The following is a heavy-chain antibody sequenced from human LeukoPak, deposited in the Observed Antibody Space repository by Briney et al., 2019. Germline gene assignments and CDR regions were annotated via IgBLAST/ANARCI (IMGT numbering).Heavy chain of an antibody. CDR3: ARRSLARHSYSSSWTAWGGYMDV. CDR1: GGSFSGYY. Sequence: SETLSLTCAVYGGSFSGYYWSWIRQPPGKGLEWIGEINHSGSTNYNPSLKSRVTISVDTSKNQFSLKLSSVTAADTAVYYCARRSLARHSYSSSWTAWGGYMDVWGKGTTVTVSS. V-gene: IGHV4-34*01. J-gene: IGHJ6*03. D-gene: IGHD6-13*01. CDR2: INHSGST.